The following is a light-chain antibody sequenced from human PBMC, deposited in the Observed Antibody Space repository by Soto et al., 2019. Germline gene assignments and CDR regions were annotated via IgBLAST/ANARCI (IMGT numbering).Light chain of an antibody. CDR2: EVS. J-gene: IGLJ1*01. CDR1: SSDVGAYDY. Sequence: QSVLTQPASVSGSPGQSITISCTGTSSDVGAYDYVSWYQQHPDKAPKFMIYEVSYRPSGVFNRFSGSKSVNTATLTISGLQAEDEADYYCSSYTTSSTRVFGTGTKVTV. CDR3: SSYTTSSTRV. V-gene: IGLV2-14*03.